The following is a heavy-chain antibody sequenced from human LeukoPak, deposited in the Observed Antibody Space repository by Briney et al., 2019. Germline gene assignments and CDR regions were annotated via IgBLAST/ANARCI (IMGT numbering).Heavy chain of an antibody. CDR2: ISGYNGNT. D-gene: IGHD3-10*01. CDR1: GYTFTSYG. V-gene: IGHV1-18*01. CDR3: ATGTTTMIRGVYYYYYGMDV. J-gene: IGHJ6*02. Sequence: ASVKASCKAFGYTFTSYGISWMRQAPGQGLEWMGWISGYNGNTNYAQKVQGRITMTTDTSTSTAYMELRSLRSDDTAVYYCATGTTTMIRGVYYYYYGMDVWGQGTTVTVSS.